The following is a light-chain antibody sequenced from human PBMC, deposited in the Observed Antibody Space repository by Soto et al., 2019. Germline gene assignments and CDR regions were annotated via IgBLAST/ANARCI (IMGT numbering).Light chain of an antibody. CDR3: QHYGTTPPDT. J-gene: IGKJ2*01. CDR1: QSVGSRY. V-gene: IGKV3-20*01. Sequence: EIVETQSPGTLSLSLGERATLSCRASQSVGSRYLDWYQKKPGQAPRLLIYGTSKRASGIPDRISGSGGGTDFSRTIIRLEPEGSPVYCCQHYGTTPPDTLGQGNKVEIK. CDR2: GTS.